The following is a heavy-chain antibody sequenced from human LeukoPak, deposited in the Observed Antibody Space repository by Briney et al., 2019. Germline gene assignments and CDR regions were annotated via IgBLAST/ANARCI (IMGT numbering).Heavy chain of an antibody. J-gene: IGHJ5*02. CDR2: IYYSGST. CDR3: ARDRGGGDSNWFDP. CDR1: GGSISSYY. V-gene: IGHV4-59*01. Sequence: SETLSLTCTVSGGSISSYYWSWIRQPPGKGLEWIGYIYYSGSTNYNPSLKSRVTISVDTSKNQFSLKLSSVTAADTAVYYCARDRGGGDSNWFDPWGQGTLVTVSS. D-gene: IGHD2-21*02.